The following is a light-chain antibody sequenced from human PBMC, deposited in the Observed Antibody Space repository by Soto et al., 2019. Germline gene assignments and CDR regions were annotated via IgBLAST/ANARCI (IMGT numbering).Light chain of an antibody. CDR2: GAS. V-gene: IGKV3-20*01. Sequence: EILLTRSPATLSLSPGERATLSSRASQSVSRFLTWYQQKPGQAPRLLIYGASRRATGIPDRFSGSGSGTDFTLTISRLEPEDFAVYYCQQYDSLPITFGQGTRLEIK. CDR1: QSVSRF. CDR3: QQYDSLPIT. J-gene: IGKJ5*01.